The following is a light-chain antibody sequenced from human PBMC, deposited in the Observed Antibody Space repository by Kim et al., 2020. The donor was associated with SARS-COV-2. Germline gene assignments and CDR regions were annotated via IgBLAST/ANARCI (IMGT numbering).Light chain of an antibody. CDR1: QGISTW. CDR2: AAS. J-gene: IGKJ5*01. CDR3: KQPRGT. V-gene: IGKV1-12*01. Sequence: DIQMTQSPSSVSASVGDRVTITCRASQGISTWLAWYQQKPGKAPKLLIYAASTLQTGVPSRFSGSGSGTEFTLTISSLQPEDFATYYCKQPRGTFGQGTRLEIK.